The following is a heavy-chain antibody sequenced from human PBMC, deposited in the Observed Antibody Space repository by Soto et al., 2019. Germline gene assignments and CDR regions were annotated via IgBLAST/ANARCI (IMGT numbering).Heavy chain of an antibody. CDR2: ISSSSSYI. D-gene: IGHD2-15*01. Sequence: GGSLRLSCAASGFTFSSYSMNWVRQAPGKGLEWVSSISSSSSYIYYAESVKGRFTISRDNAKNSLYLQMNSLRAEDTAVYYCAREELLLDYYYYYMDVWGKGTTVTVSS. CDR1: GFTFSSYS. V-gene: IGHV3-21*01. J-gene: IGHJ6*03. CDR3: AREELLLDYYYYYMDV.